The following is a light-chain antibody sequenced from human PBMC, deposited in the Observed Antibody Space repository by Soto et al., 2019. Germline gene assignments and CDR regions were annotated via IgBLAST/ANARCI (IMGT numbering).Light chain of an antibody. CDR2: GAS. J-gene: IGKJ1*01. CDR3: QQRSNWPRT. CDR1: QSVGSY. V-gene: IGKV3-11*01. Sequence: EIVLTQSPATLSLSPGERATLSCRASQSVGSYLAWYQQKPGQAPRLLIYGASNRATGIPARFSGSGSGTDFTLTISSLEPEDFAVYYCQQRSNWPRTFGQGTKVESK.